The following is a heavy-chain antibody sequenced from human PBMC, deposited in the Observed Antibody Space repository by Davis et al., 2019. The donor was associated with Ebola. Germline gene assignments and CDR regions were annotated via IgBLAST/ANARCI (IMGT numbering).Heavy chain of an antibody. CDR3: VRSSRSSANWYAGDY. Sequence: PGGSLRLSCAASGFTFSDHFMDWVRQAPGKGLEWVGRIRNKPRSFTTEHAASVKGRFTVSRDDSKNTLYLQMNSLKTEDTAVYYCVRSSRSSANWYAGDYWGQGTLVTVSS. CDR2: IRNKPRSFTT. V-gene: IGHV3-72*01. J-gene: IGHJ4*02. CDR1: GFTFSDHF. D-gene: IGHD2-2*01.